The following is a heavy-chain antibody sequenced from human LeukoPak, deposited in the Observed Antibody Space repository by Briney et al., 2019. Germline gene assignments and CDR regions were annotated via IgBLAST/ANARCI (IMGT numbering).Heavy chain of an antibody. CDR2: IYHSGST. CDR3: ARRGDDSSGPYYFDY. D-gene: IGHD3-22*01. V-gene: IGHV4-61*08. J-gene: IGHJ4*02. Sequence: PSETLSLTCNVSGGSISTGANYWSWIRQPPGKGLEWIGYIYHSGSTNYNPSLKSRVTISVDTSKNQFSLKLSSVTAADTAVYYCARRGDDSSGPYYFDYWGQGTLVTVSS. CDR1: GGSISTGANY.